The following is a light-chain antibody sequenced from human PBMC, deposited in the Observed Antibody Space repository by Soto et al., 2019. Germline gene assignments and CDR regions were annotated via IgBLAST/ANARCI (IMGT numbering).Light chain of an antibody. J-gene: IGKJ1*01. CDR2: GGC. CDR1: QNVDTKY. V-gene: IGKV3-20*01. CDR3: KQYGSFCWT. Sequence: LTRSPGTQSLSPPKRATLYCRASQNVDTKYLAWYQCRTGQAPRWVVLGGCGRATGIPVRISGSGSGTDCTPTSSGLEPEDVAVYYCKQYGSFCWTFGQGTKVDI.